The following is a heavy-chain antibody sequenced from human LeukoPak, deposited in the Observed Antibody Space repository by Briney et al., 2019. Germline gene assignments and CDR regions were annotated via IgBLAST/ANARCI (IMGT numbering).Heavy chain of an antibody. Sequence: GGSLRLSCAASGFTFSSYGMHWVRQAPGKGLEWVAVISYDGSNKYYADSVKGRFTISRDNSKNTLYLQMNSLRAEGTAVYYCARAGGSGWESYYYGMDVWGQGTTVTVSS. CDR3: ARAGGSGWESYYYGMDV. J-gene: IGHJ6*02. D-gene: IGHD6-19*01. CDR2: ISYDGSNK. V-gene: IGHV3-30*03. CDR1: GFTFSSYG.